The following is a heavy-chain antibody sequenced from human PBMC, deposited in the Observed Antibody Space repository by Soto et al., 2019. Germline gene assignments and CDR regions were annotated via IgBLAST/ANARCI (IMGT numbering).Heavy chain of an antibody. V-gene: IGHV3-21*01. CDR2: ISSSSSYI. Sequence: EVQLVESGGGLVKPGGSLRLSCAASGFTFSSYSMNWVRQAPGKGLEWVSSISSSSSYIYYADSVKGRFTISRDNATNSLYLQMNSLRAEDTAVYYCARDLFDSPELYYYGMDVWGQGTTVTVSS. D-gene: IGHD1-7*01. J-gene: IGHJ6*02. CDR1: GFTFSSYS. CDR3: ARDLFDSPELYYYGMDV.